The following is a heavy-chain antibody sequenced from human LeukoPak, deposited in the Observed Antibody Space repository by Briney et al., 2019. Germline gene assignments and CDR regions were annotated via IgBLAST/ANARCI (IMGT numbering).Heavy chain of an antibody. CDR2: IYYSGST. J-gene: IGHJ5*02. CDR3: AREPWGGNWFDP. V-gene: IGHV4-59*12. Sequence: SETLSLTCTVSGGSISSNYWSWIRQPPGKGLEWIGYIYYSGSTNYNPSLKSRVTISVDTSKNKFSLKLSSVTAADTAVYYCAREPWGGNWFDPWGQGTLVTVSS. CDR1: GGSISSNY. D-gene: IGHD3-16*01.